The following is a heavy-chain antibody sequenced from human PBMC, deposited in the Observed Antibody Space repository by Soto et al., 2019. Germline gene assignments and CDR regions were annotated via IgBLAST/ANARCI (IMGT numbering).Heavy chain of an antibody. D-gene: IGHD6-13*01. J-gene: IGHJ4*02. Sequence: ETLSLTCTVSVGSISPYYWSWIRQTPGKGLEWIAYIYYSGSTNYNPSLKSRVTISVDTSKNQCSLKLTSVTAADTAVYYCARDRAGAPFADWGQGTLVTVCS. CDR2: IYYSGST. V-gene: IGHV4-59*12. CDR3: ARDRAGAPFAD. CDR1: VGSISPYY.